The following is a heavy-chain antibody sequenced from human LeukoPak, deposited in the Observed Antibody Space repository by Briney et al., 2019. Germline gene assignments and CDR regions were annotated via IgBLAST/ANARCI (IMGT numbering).Heavy chain of an antibody. CDR2: ISYDGSNK. CDR1: GFTFSSYA. D-gene: IGHD3-9*01. V-gene: IGHV3-30*04. CDR3: AKDVRTYYDILTGYYMTPVY. J-gene: IGHJ4*02. Sequence: GGSLRLSCAASGFTFSSYAMHWVRQAPGKGLEWVAVISYDGSNKYYADSVKGRFTISRDNSKNTLYLQMNSLRAEDTAVYYCAKDVRTYYDILTGYYMTPVYWGQGTLVTVSS.